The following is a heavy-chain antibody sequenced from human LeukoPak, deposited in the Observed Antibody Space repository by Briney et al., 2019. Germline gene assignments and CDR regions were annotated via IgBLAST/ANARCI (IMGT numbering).Heavy chain of an antibody. J-gene: IGHJ4*02. CDR1: GGSISSDY. D-gene: IGHD6-25*01. CDR3: ARDNSGTFDY. CDR2: IYTSGST. V-gene: IGHV4-4*07. Sequence: SETLSLTCAVSGGSISSDYWSWIRQPAGKGLEWIGHIYTSGSTNYNPSLTSRVTMSVDTSKNQFSLKLSSVTAADTAMYYCARDNSGTFDYWGQGTLVTVSS.